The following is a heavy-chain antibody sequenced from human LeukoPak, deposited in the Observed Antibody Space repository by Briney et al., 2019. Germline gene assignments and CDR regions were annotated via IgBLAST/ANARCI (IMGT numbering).Heavy chain of an antibody. J-gene: IGHJ4*02. CDR3: ARDLLNEGNHLDY. V-gene: IGHV4-30-4*01. CDR1: GGSISSGDYY. D-gene: IGHD4-23*01. CDR2: IYYSGST. Sequence: SQTLSHTCTVSGGSISSGDYYWSWIRQPPGKGLEWIGYIYYSGSTYYNPSLKSRVTISVDTSKNQFSLKLSSVTAADTAVYYCARDLLNEGNHLDYWGQGTLVTVSS.